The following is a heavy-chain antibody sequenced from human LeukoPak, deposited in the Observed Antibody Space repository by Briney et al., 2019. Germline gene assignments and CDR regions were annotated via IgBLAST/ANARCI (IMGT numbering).Heavy chain of an antibody. V-gene: IGHV3-15*01. D-gene: IGHD3-3*01. Sequence: GGSLRLSCAASGFTFSNAWMSWVRQAPGKGLEWVVRVKSKIDGETVDYAEPVKGRFTISRDDSINKLYLQMNTLKTEDTAVYYCTTLGVLDLPWGQGTLVTVSS. CDR2: VKSKIDGETV. CDR3: TTLGVLDLP. CDR1: GFTFSNAW. J-gene: IGHJ4*02.